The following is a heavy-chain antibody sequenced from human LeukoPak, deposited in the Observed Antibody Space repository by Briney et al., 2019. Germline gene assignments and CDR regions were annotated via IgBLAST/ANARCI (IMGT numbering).Heavy chain of an antibody. J-gene: IGHJ5*02. Sequence: ETLSLTCTVSGGSISSYYWSWIRQPPGKGLEWVANIKQDGSEKYYVDSVKGRLTISRDNAKNSLYLQMNSLRAEDTAVYYCARVGGSYWGWFDHWGQGTLVTVSS. D-gene: IGHD1-26*01. CDR3: ARVGGSYWGWFDH. CDR1: GGSISSYY. CDR2: IKQDGSEK. V-gene: IGHV3-7*01.